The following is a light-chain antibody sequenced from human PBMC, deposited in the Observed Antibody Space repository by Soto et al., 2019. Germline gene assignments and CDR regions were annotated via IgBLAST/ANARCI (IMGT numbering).Light chain of an antibody. CDR2: GSS. CDR1: QSVSSN. Sequence: EIEMTQSPATLSVSPGERATLSCRASQSVSSNLAWYQRKPGQAPRLLIFGSSTRATGISARFSGSGSGTEFTLTISSLQSEDFAVYYCQQYDNWPLTFGQGTKVDIK. J-gene: IGKJ1*01. V-gene: IGKV3-15*01. CDR3: QQYDNWPLT.